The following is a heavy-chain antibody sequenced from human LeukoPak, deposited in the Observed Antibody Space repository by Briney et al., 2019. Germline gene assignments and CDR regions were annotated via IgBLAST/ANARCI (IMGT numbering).Heavy chain of an antibody. D-gene: IGHD6-6*01. CDR1: GFTFSSYW. CDR2: IKQDGSEK. CDR3: ARDIGRIAARSVDY. V-gene: IGHV3-7*01. Sequence: GGSLRLSCAASGFTFSSYWMSWVRQAPGKGLEWLANIKQDGSEKYYVDSVKGRFTISRDNAKNSLYLQMNSLRAEDTAVYYCARDIGRIAARSVDYWGQGTLVTVSS. J-gene: IGHJ4*02.